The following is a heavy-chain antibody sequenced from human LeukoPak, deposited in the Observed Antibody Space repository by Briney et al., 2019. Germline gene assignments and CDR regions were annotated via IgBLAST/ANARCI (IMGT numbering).Heavy chain of an antibody. CDR3: AREGDSSSSVGAFDI. V-gene: IGHV3-30*01. CDR2: FTYDGSDK. CDR1: GFTFRTYA. J-gene: IGHJ3*02. Sequence: GGSLRLSCAASGFTFRTYAMHWVRQAPGKGLEWVAVFTYDGSDKYYADSVKGRFTISRDNSKNTLYLQMNSLRAEDTAVYYCAREGDSSSSVGAFDIWGQGTMVTVSS. D-gene: IGHD6-6*01.